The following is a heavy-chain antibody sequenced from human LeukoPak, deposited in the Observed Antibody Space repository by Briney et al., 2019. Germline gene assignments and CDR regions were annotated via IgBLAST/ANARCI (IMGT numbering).Heavy chain of an antibody. Sequence: PGGSLRLSCAASGFTFSTYWMHWVRQAPGKGLVWLSCINNAGGSATYADSVKGRFTISRDNAKNTLYLQMNSLRAEDTAVYYCARAPDKIGYCSGTTCPSWGQGTLVTVSS. J-gene: IGHJ4*02. CDR1: GFTFSTYW. D-gene: IGHD2-2*01. V-gene: IGHV3-74*01. CDR3: ARAPDKIGYCSGTTCPS. CDR2: INNAGGSA.